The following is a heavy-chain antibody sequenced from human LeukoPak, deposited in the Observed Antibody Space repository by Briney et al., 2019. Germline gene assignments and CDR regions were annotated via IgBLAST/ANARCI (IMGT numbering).Heavy chain of an antibody. D-gene: IGHD4-17*01. Sequence: GGSLRLSCLVSGFTVSSNYMSWVRQAPGKGLEWVSVIYSDGSTYYADSVKGRFTISRDNSKNTLYLQMNSLRAEDTAVYYCARDRATVTYWYFDLWGRGTLVTVSS. CDR3: ARDRATVTYWYFDL. CDR1: GFTVSSNY. J-gene: IGHJ2*01. V-gene: IGHV3-53*01. CDR2: IYSDGST.